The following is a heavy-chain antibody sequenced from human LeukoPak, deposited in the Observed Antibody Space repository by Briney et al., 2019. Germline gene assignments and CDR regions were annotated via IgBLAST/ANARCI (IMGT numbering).Heavy chain of an antibody. V-gene: IGHV4-39*07. D-gene: IGHD7-27*01. Sequence: PSETLSLTCTVSGGFLSSSLYYWGWIRQPPGKGLEWIGSIYYSDLTYYNPSLESRVAMSLDTSKNQFSLGLSSVTAADTAVYYCARGLGKLDYWGQGTLVTVSS. J-gene: IGHJ4*02. CDR2: IYYSDLT. CDR3: ARGLGKLDY. CDR1: GGFLSSSLYY.